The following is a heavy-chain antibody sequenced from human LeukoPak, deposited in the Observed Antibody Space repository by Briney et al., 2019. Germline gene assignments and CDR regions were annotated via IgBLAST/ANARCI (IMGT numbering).Heavy chain of an antibody. CDR2: IYSGGST. J-gene: IGHJ6*02. Sequence: GGSLRLSCAASGFTVSSNYMSWVRQAPGKGLEWVSVIYSGGSTYYADSVKGRFTISRDNSKNTLYLQMNSLRAEDTAVYYCAKDLKGSSWYVGIYYYYYYGMDVWGQGTTVTVSS. V-gene: IGHV3-66*01. D-gene: IGHD6-13*01. CDR3: AKDLKGSSWYVGIYYYYYYGMDV. CDR1: GFTVSSNY.